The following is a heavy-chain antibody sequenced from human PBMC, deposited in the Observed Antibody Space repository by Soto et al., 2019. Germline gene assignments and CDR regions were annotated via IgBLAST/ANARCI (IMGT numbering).Heavy chain of an antibody. CDR2: ISSSSSYI. CDR3: ARAICSSTSCYFSDYFYYYYYGMDV. J-gene: IGHJ6*02. CDR1: GFTFSSYS. V-gene: IGHV3-21*01. Sequence: LRLSCAASGFTFSSYSMNWVRQAPGKGLEWVSSISSSSSYIYYADSVKGRFTISRDNAKNSLYLQMNSLRAEDTAVYYCARAICSSTSCYFSDYFYYYYYGMDVWGQGTTVTVSS. D-gene: IGHD2-2*01.